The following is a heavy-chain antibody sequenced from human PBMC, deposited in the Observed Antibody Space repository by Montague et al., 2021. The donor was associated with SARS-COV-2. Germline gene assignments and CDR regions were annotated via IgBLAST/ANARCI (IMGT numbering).Heavy chain of an antibody. CDR1: GVSISSSSWN. J-gene: IGHJ4*03. CDR2: IYGTESN. D-gene: IGHD3-22*01. V-gene: IGHV4-39*01. Sequence: SETLSLTCNVSGVSISSSSWNWVWMRHPPGNGREWRVKIYGTESNNYTPALKSRVTIDLATYKNQFSLKLASVTAADTAICYCGRHYFDPYGMDFWGQGTLVTVSS. CDR3: GRHYFDPYGMDF.